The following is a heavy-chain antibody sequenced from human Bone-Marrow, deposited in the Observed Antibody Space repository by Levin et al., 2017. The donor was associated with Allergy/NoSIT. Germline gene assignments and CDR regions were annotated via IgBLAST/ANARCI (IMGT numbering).Heavy chain of an antibody. CDR2: IYYSGTT. D-gene: IGHD2-2*01. CDR3: ASGLIVVLPATTGGHSYYYGMDV. V-gene: IGHV4-61*01. CDR1: GGSVSSASHY. Sequence: SETLSLTCTVSGGSVSSASHYWYWVRQPPGKGLEWMGYIYYSGTTKYNPSLKSRVTISVDTSKNQFSLKLTSVTTADTAVYSCASGLIVVLPATTGGHSYYYGMDVWGQRATVPV. J-gene: IGHJ6*02.